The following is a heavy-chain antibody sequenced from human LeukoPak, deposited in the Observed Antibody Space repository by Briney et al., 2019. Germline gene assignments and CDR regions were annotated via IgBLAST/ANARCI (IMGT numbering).Heavy chain of an antibody. CDR1: GFTVSNNY. J-gene: IGHJ4*02. Sequence: PGGSLRLSCAASGFTVSNNYMSWARQAPGKGLEWVSVIYSGGSTYYADSVKGRFTVSRDNAKNSLYLQVNSLRAEDTAVYYCARENRDGQIDYWGQGTLVTVSS. V-gene: IGHV3-53*01. CDR2: IYSGGST. CDR3: ARENRDGQIDY. D-gene: IGHD5-24*01.